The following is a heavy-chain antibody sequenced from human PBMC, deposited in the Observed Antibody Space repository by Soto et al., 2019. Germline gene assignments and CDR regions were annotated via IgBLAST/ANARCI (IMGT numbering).Heavy chain of an antibody. CDR2: MHANSGNT. D-gene: IGHD2-15*01. CDR1: GYTFTSYD. V-gene: IGHV1-8*01. CDR3: ARRID. Sequence: QVQLVQSGAEVKRPGASVRVSCKASGYTFTSYDINWVRQATGQGLEWLGWMHANSGNTGYAQKFQGRITLTRRNSTSKAYMEPTGRRSEDAAVYYCARRIDWGQGTMVTVSS. J-gene: IGHJ3*01.